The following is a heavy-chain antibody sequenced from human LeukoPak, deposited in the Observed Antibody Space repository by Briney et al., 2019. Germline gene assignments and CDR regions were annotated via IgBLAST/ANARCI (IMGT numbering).Heavy chain of an antibody. CDR3: ARVYGSGSYYNGYYYYYMDV. CDR2: IYYRGST. D-gene: IGHD3-10*01. Sequence: SETLSLTCTVSGGSISSTTYYWGWIRQPPGKGLEWIGNIYYRGSTYYNPSLKSRVTISVDTSKNQFSLKLSSVTAADTAVYYCARVYGSGSYYNGYYYYYMDVWGKGTTVTISS. CDR1: GGSISSTTYY. V-gene: IGHV4-39*01. J-gene: IGHJ6*03.